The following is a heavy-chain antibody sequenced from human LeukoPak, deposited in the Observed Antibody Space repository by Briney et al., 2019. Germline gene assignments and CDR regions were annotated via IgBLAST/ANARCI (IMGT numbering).Heavy chain of an antibody. CDR2: ISSSGSTK. CDR3: ARSPTGSGWYYFDY. J-gene: IGHJ4*02. V-gene: IGHV3-48*04. Sequence: GETLRLSCAASGFTFSSYGMTWVRQAPGKGLEWVSYISSSGSTKYYVDSVKGRFTISRDNAKNSLYLQMNSLRAEDTAVYYCARSPTGSGWYYFDYWGQGTLVTVSS. CDR1: GFTFSSYG. D-gene: IGHD6-19*01.